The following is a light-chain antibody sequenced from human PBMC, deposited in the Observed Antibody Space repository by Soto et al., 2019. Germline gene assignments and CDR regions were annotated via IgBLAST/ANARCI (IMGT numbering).Light chain of an antibody. J-gene: IGKJ1*01. V-gene: IGKV3-20*01. CDR2: VAS. Sequence: LLTQSPVTLSLSPGERVTLSCRASQRVSSNFLAWYQQKPGQAPRLLISVASTRAAGVPDRFSGRASASGTGFTLTISRLEPGDFAVYYCEQYGNAPWTFGQGT. CDR3: EQYGNAPWT. CDR1: QRVSSNF.